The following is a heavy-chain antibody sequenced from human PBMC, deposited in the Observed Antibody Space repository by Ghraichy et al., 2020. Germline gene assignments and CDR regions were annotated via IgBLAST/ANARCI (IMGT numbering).Heavy chain of an antibody. CDR2: ISGGDDST. CDR1: GFTFSSYA. V-gene: IGHV3-23*01. CDR3: AKDPYYDFWSGWYFDY. D-gene: IGHD3-3*01. J-gene: IGHJ4*02. Sequence: LSLTCAASGFTFSSYAMNWVRQAPGKGLEWVSTISGGDDSTYYADSVKGRFTISRDNSKNTLYLQMNSLRAEDTAVYYCAKDPYYDFWSGWYFDYWGQGTLVTVSS.